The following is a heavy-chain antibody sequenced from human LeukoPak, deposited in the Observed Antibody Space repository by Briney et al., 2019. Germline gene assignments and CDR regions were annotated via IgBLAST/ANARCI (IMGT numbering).Heavy chain of an antibody. J-gene: IGHJ4*02. CDR2: IYYSGST. Sequence: TSETLSLTCTVSGGSISSGGYYWSWIRQHPGKGLEWIGYIYYSGSTYYNPSLKSRVTISVDTSKNQFSLKLSSVTAADTAVYYCASSYGSGSPIDYWGQGTLVTVSS. CDR3: ASSYGSGSPIDY. D-gene: IGHD3-10*01. CDR1: GGSISSGGYY. V-gene: IGHV4-31*03.